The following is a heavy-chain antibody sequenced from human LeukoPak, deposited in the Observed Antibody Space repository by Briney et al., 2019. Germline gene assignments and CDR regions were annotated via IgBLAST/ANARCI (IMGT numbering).Heavy chain of an antibody. D-gene: IGHD2-21*02. V-gene: IGHV3-73*01. CDR3: TNVVEQLLAYCGGDCPYFDY. CDR1: GFTFSGSA. J-gene: IGHJ4*02. Sequence: PGGSLRLSCAASGFTFSGSAMHWVRQASGKGLEWVGRIRSKANSYATAYAASVKGRFTISRDDSKNTAYLQMNSLKTEDTAVYYCTNVVEQLLAYCGGDCPYFDYWGQGTLVTVSS. CDR2: IRSKANSYAT.